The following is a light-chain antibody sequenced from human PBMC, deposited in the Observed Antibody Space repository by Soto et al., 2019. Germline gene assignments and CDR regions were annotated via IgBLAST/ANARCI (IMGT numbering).Light chain of an antibody. CDR1: QSVSSN. Sequence: EIVLTQSPGTLSLSPGERATLSCRASQSVSSNLAWYQQKPGQAPRLLIYGASSRATGIPDRFSGSGSGTDFTLAISRLEPGDSAVYFCQQCDTSPWTFGQGTKVDI. V-gene: IGKV3-20*01. J-gene: IGKJ1*01. CDR2: GAS. CDR3: QQCDTSPWT.